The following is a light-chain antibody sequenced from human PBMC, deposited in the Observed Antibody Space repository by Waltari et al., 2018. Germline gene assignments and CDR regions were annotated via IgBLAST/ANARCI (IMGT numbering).Light chain of an antibody. CDR2: SDD. CDR3: ATWDNSLEGWL. V-gene: IGLV1-44*01. Sequence: QSVLTRPPSASGTPGQSIIISCSSTSTTVNWFQQVPGAAPKLLIFSDDQRPSGVPARFSGSRSGTSASLAISGLHSEDEADYYCATWDNSLEGWLFGGGTKVTV. J-gene: IGLJ2*01. CDR1: TSTT.